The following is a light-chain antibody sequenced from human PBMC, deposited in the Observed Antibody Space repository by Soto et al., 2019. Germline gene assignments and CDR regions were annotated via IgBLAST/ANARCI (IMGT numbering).Light chain of an antibody. CDR3: ATWDYRLNVVV. J-gene: IGLJ3*02. Sequence: QSVLTQPPSVSAAPRQKVTISFSGSNSNIGNNYVSWYQLLPGTAPKVLIYDNSKRPSGIPDRFSASRSGTSATLGITGLQTGDEADYYCATWDYRLNVVVFGGGTKLTVL. V-gene: IGLV1-51*01. CDR1: NSNIGNNY. CDR2: DNS.